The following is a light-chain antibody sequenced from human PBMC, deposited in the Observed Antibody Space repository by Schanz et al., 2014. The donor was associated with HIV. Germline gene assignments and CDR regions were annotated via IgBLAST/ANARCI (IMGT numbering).Light chain of an antibody. CDR1: QSVSSY. V-gene: IGKV3-11*01. Sequence: EIVLTQSPDTLSLSPGERATLSCRASQSVSSYLAWYQQKPGQAPRLLIYDASNRATGIPARFSGSGSGTDFTLTISSLEPEDFAVYYCQQYSASPRTFGQGTKVEI. J-gene: IGKJ1*01. CDR3: QQYSASPRT. CDR2: DAS.